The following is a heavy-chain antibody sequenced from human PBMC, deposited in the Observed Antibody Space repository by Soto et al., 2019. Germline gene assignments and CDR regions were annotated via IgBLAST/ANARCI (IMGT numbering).Heavy chain of an antibody. CDR2: IYYSGST. CDR1: GGSISSSSYY. V-gene: IGHV4-39*01. D-gene: IGHD6-6*01. CDR3: ARHPSRYSSSAGFDY. J-gene: IGHJ4*02. Sequence: SETLSLTCTVSGGSISSSSYYWGWIRQPPGKGLEWIGSIYYSGSTYYNPSLKSRVTISVDTSKNQFSLKLSSVTAADTAVYYCARHPSRYSSSAGFDYWGQGTPVTVS.